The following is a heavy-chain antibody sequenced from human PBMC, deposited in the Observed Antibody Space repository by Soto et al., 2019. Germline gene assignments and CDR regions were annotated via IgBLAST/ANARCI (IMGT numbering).Heavy chain of an antibody. CDR2: INAGNSNT. V-gene: IGHV1-3*01. D-gene: IGHD1-26*01. Sequence: ASVKVSCKASGYTFTSYAMHWVRQAPGQRLEWMGRINAGNSNTKFSQKFQGRVTITRDTSASTAYMELSSLRSEDTAVYYCAREVGATYYYYYGMDVWGQGTTVTVSS. CDR1: GYTFTSYA. J-gene: IGHJ6*02. CDR3: AREVGATYYYYYGMDV.